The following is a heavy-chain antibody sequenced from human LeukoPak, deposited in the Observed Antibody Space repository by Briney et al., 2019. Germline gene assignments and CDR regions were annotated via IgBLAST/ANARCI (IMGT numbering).Heavy chain of an antibody. J-gene: IGHJ3*02. Sequence: GGSLRLSCAASGLTVSSNYMSWVRQAPGKGLEWVSVIYSGGSTYYADSVKGRFTISRDNSKNTLYLQMNSLRAEDTAVYYCARDRSPMVSFDIWGQGTMVTVSS. V-gene: IGHV3-66*02. CDR2: IYSGGST. D-gene: IGHD3-10*01. CDR1: GLTVSSNY. CDR3: ARDRSPMVSFDI.